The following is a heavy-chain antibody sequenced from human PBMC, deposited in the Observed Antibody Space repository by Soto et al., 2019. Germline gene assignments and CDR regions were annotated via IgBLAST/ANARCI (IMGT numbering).Heavy chain of an antibody. CDR1: GFTFSDHY. J-gene: IGHJ4*02. V-gene: IGHV3-72*01. CDR2: TRNKANSYTT. Sequence: PGGSLRLSCAASGFTFSDHYMDWVRQAPGKGLEWVGRTRNKANSYTTEYAASVKGRFTISRDNSKNTLYLQMNSLRAEDTAVYYCARWRYSSSWVDYWGQGTLVTVSS. D-gene: IGHD6-13*01. CDR3: ARWRYSSSWVDY.